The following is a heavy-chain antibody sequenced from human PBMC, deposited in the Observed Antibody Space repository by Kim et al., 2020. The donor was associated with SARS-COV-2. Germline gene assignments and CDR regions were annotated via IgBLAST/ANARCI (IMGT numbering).Heavy chain of an antibody. CDR1: GDSVSSNSAA. CDR3: ARDRRGSGDEHYYYYYGMDV. D-gene: IGHD5-12*01. Sequence: SQTLSLTCAISGDSVSSNSAAWNWIRQSPSRGLEWLGRTYYRSKWYNDYAVSVKSRITINPDTSKNQFSLQLNSVTPEDTAVYYCARDRRGSGDEHYYYYYGMDVWGQGTTVTVSS. V-gene: IGHV6-1*01. J-gene: IGHJ6*02. CDR2: TYYRSKWYN.